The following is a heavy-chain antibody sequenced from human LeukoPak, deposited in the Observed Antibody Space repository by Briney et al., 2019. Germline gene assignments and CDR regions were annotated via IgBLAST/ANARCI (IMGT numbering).Heavy chain of an antibody. CDR3: ARVEGDGYERL. CDR2: IYYSGST. D-gene: IGHD5-24*01. Sequence: SETLSLTCTVSGGSISSYYWSWIRQPPGKGLEWIGYIYYSGSTNYNPSLKSRVTISVDTSKNQFSLKLSSVTAADTAVYYCARVEGDGYERLWGQGTLVTLSS. J-gene: IGHJ4*02. CDR1: GGSISSYY. V-gene: IGHV4-59*01.